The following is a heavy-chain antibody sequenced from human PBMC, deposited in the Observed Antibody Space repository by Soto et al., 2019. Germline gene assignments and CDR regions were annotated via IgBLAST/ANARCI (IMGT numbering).Heavy chain of an antibody. D-gene: IGHD6-19*01. CDR2: IRTYKGNT. V-gene: IGHV1-18*01. CDR1: GYTFTSSG. J-gene: IGHJ4*02. Sequence: GASVQVSCKASGYTFTSSGIIRVRHAPGQGPEWTGRIRTYKGNTNYAQNLQGRVTMTTDTSPSTAYMELRGLTSDARAENYCARTVAGYFDYWGQGTLVTVSS. CDR3: ARTVAGYFDY.